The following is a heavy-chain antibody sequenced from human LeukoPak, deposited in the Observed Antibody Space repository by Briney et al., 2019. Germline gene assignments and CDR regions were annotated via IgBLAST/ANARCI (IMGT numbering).Heavy chain of an antibody. J-gene: IGHJ4*02. CDR2: INYSGGGT. CDR3: AKASRGYSPFDY. V-gene: IGHV3-23*01. CDR1: GFTFSNYA. D-gene: IGHD5-18*01. Sequence: GGALRLSCAASGFTFSNYAMSWVRQAPGKGLEWVSSINYSGGGTYYADSVKGRFTIPRDNSKNALYLQMNSLRAEDTAIYYCAKASRGYSPFDYWGQGTLVTVSS.